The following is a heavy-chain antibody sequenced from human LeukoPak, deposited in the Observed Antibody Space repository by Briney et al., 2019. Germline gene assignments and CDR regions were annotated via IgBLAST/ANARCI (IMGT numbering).Heavy chain of an antibody. CDR1: GYTFTSYG. V-gene: IGHV1-18*01. CDR2: ISTYNGHT. Sequence: ASVKVSCKASGYTFTSYGTNWVRQAPGQGLEWMGWISTYNGHTNYAQKFQGRVTMTTDTSTSTASMELRSLRSDDTAVYYCARDHAAGWELPLNWFDPWGQGTLVTVSS. CDR3: ARDHAAGWELPLNWFDP. D-gene: IGHD1-26*01. J-gene: IGHJ5*02.